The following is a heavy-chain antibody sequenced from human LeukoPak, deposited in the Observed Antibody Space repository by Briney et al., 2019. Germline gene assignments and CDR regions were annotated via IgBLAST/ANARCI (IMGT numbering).Heavy chain of an antibody. CDR3: ARSAKGEYYMDV. D-gene: IGHD6-25*01. CDR2: ISSSGSTI. Sequence: GGSLRLSCAGSGFTFSSYSINWVRQGPGKGLEWVSYISSSGSTIYYADSVKGRFTISRDNAKNSLYLQMNSLRAEDTAVYYCARSAKGEYYMDVWGKGTKVTVSS. CDR1: GFTFSSYS. J-gene: IGHJ6*03. V-gene: IGHV3-48*04.